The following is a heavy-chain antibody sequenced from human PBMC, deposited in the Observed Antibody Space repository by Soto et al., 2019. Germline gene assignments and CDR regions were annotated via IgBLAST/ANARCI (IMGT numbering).Heavy chain of an antibody. J-gene: IGHJ6*03. D-gene: IGHD2-2*01. V-gene: IGHV1-8*01. CDR3: ARGDIVVVPAAKEDGYYYYYYYMDV. CDR1: GYTFTSYD. CDR2: MNPNSGNT. Sequence: GASVKVSCKASGYTFTSYDINWVRQATGQGLEWMGWMNPNSGNTGYAQKFQGRVTMTRNTSISTAYMELSSLRSEDTAVYYCARGDIVVVPAAKEDGYYYYYYYMDVWGKGTTVTVS.